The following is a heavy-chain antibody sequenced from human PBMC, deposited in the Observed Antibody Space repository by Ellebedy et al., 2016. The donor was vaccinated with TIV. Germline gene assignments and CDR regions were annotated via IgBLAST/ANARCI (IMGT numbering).Heavy chain of an antibody. Sequence: SETLSLXCAVSGGSISSSNWWSWVRQPPGKGLEWIGEIYHSGSTNYNPSLKSRVTISVDTSKNQFSLKLSSVTAADTAVYYCARRSPYDFWSGSLHEGKNRFDYWGQGTLVTVSS. D-gene: IGHD3-3*01. CDR1: GGSISSSNW. CDR3: ARRSPYDFWSGSLHEGKNRFDY. CDR2: IYHSGST. V-gene: IGHV4-4*02. J-gene: IGHJ4*02.